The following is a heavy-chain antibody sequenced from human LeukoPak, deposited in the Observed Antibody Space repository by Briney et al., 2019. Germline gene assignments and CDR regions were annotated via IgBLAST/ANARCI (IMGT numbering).Heavy chain of an antibody. J-gene: IGHJ4*02. CDR1: GFTFSSYA. V-gene: IGHV3-23*01. Sequence: GGSLRLSCAASGFTFSSYAMSWVRQAPGKGLEWVSAISGSGGSTYYADSVKGRFTISRDNSKNTLYLQMNSLRAEDTAVYYCAKDSTYSSGSSWYGYLDYFDYWGQGTLVTVSS. CDR3: AKDSTYSSGSSWYGYLDYFDY. CDR2: ISGSGGST. D-gene: IGHD6-13*01.